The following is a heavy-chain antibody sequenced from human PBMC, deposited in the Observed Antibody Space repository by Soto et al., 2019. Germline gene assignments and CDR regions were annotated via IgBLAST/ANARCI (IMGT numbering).Heavy chain of an antibody. J-gene: IGHJ4*02. CDR2: IIGSDGST. D-gene: IGHD6-19*01. Sequence: EVQLSDSGGDLAQPGGSLRLSCAASGFTVKSYTMSWVRQIPGKGLEWVSSIIGSDGSTYYADSVKGRFTISRDISKNTLYVQMNSLRSEDTAVYYCAKDKRPDGAWYFYYWCQGTLFTVSS. V-gene: IGHV3-23*01. CDR1: GFTVKSYT. CDR3: AKDKRPDGAWYFYY.